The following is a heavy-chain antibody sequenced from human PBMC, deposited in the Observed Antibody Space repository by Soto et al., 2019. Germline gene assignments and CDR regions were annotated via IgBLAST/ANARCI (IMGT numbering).Heavy chain of an antibody. J-gene: IGHJ3*02. CDR2: ISAYNGNT. V-gene: IGHV1-18*04. CDR3: ARVNYDYVWGSYLPRPDAFDI. Sequence: GASVKVSCKASGYTFTSYGISWVRQAPGQGLEWMGWISAYNGNTNYAQKLQGRVTMTTDTSTSTAYMELRSLRSDDTAVYYCARVNYDYVWGSYLPRPDAFDIWGQGTVVTVSS. CDR1: GYTFTSYG. D-gene: IGHD3-16*01.